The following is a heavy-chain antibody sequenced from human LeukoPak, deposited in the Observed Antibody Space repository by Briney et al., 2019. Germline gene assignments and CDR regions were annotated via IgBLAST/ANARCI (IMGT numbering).Heavy chain of an antibody. V-gene: IGHV3-23*01. CDR2: ISGDGGT. J-gene: IGHJ4*02. D-gene: IGHD2-15*01. CDR1: GLTFGGYV. Sequence: GVSLRLSCAASGLTFGGYVMSWVRQAPGKGPEWVSAISGDGGTYYADSVKGRFTISRDNSKNTLYLQMNSLGGEDTALYYCARYCGAASCYSGFDYWGQGTLVTVAS. CDR3: ARYCGAASCYSGFDY.